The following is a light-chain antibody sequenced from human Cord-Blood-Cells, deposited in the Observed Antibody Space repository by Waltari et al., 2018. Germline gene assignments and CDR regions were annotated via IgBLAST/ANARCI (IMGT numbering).Light chain of an antibody. Sequence: DNVMTQSPLSLPVTAVEPASTSCRSSQSLLHSNGYNYLDWYLQKPGQSPQLLIYLGSNRASGVPDRFSGSGSGTDFTLKISRVEAEDVGVYYCMQALQTPFTFGPGTKVDIK. J-gene: IGKJ3*01. CDR3: MQALQTPFT. CDR2: LGS. V-gene: IGKV2-28*01. CDR1: QSLLHSNGYNY.